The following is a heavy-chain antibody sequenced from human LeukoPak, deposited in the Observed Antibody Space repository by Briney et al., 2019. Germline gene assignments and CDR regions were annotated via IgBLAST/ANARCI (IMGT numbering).Heavy chain of an antibody. CDR2: IKQDGSEK. V-gene: IGHV3-7*01. J-gene: IGHJ5*02. CDR3: AREPYYYGSGSDLRPFDP. D-gene: IGHD3-10*01. Sequence: GGSLRLSCAAYGFTFSSYWMSWVRQAPGKGLKWVANIKQDGSEKYYVDSVKGRFTISRDNAKNSLYLQMNSLRAEDTAVYYCAREPYYYGSGSDLRPFDPWGQGTLVTVSS. CDR1: GFTFSSYW.